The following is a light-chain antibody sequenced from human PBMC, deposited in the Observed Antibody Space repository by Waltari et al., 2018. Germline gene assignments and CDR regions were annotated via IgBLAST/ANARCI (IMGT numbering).Light chain of an antibody. Sequence: QSALTQPPSASGSPGQSVTISCTGTSSDFGNYNFVSWYQQHPGKAPTVIIYEVTKRSSGVPDRFSGSKSGNTASLTVSGLQAEDEADYYCSSFAGRWVFGGGTKLTVL. CDR1: SSDFGNYNF. J-gene: IGLJ3*02. V-gene: IGLV2-8*01. CDR2: EVT. CDR3: SSFAGRWV.